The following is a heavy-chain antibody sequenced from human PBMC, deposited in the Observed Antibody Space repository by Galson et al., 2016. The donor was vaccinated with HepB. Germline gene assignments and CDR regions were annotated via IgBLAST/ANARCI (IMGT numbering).Heavy chain of an antibody. V-gene: IGHV3-7*01. J-gene: IGHJ4*02. CDR3: ARDPRGITGFPFDY. Sequence: SLRLSCAASGFSFSNYWMTWVRQAPGKGLEWVANIKQDGSEKYYVDSVKGRFTISRDNAKDSLYLKMNSLRAEDTAVYYCARDPRGITGFPFDYWGQGTLVTVSS. D-gene: IGHD2-8*02. CDR1: GFSFSNYW. CDR2: IKQDGSEK.